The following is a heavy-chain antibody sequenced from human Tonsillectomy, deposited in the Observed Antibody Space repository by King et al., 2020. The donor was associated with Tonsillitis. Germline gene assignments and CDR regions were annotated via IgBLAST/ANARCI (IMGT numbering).Heavy chain of an antibody. J-gene: IGHJ4*02. Sequence: VQLVESGGGLVQPGGSLRLSCAASGFTVSSKYMSWVRQAPGKGLEWVSVIYSGGSTYYADSVKGRFTISRDNSKNTLYLQMNSLRAEDTAVYYCATVRSSLYVDYWGQGTLVTVSS. V-gene: IGHV3-66*01. CDR2: IYSGGST. CDR3: ATVRSSLYVDY. D-gene: IGHD6-19*01. CDR1: GFTVSSKY.